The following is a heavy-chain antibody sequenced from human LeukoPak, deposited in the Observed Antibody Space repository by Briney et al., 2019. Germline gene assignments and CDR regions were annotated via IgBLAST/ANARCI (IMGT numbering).Heavy chain of an antibody. V-gene: IGHV3-21*01. CDR1: GFTFSSYS. J-gene: IGHJ4*02. D-gene: IGHD6-19*01. Sequence: GGSLRLSCAASGFTFSSYSMNWVRQAPGKGLEWVSSISSSSSYIYYADSVKGRFTISRDNAKNSLYLQMNSLRAEDTAVYYCASEMIGGWYQDVDYWGQGTLVTVSS. CDR2: ISSSSSYI. CDR3: ASEMIGGWYQDVDY.